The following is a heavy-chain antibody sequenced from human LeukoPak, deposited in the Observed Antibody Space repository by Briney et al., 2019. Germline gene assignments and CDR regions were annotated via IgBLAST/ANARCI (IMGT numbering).Heavy chain of an antibody. D-gene: IGHD1-26*01. J-gene: IGHJ3*02. V-gene: IGHV3-7*01. CDR1: GFTFSSYW. CDR3: ARAAGELHAFDI. Sequence: GGSLRLSCAASGFTFSSYWISWVRQAPGKGLEWVANIKQDGSEKYYVDSVKGRFTISRDNAKNSLYLQMNSLRAEDTAVYYCARAAGELHAFDIWGQGTMVTVSS. CDR2: IKQDGSEK.